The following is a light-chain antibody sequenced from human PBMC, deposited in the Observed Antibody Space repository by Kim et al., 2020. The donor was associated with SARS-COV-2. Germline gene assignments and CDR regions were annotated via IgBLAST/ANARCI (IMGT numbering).Light chain of an antibody. CDR3: QAWDSSRGV. V-gene: IGLV3-1*01. J-gene: IGLJ1*01. Sequence: SYELTQPPSVSVSPGQTATITCSGDKLENKFVAWYHQRPGQSPVLLIYQDKKRPSGIPERFAGSNSGNTATLAISGTETMDEGEYYCQAWDSSRGVFGTGTQLTVL. CDR1: KLENKF. CDR2: QDK.